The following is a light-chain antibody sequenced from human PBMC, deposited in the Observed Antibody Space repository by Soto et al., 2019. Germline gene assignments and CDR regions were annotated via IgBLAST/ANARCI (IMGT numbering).Light chain of an antibody. CDR1: QSTSSY. CDR2: AAC. Sequence: IHMTQSPSTLSASVGDRVTITFRASQSTSSYLAWYHQKPGKAPKVLIYAACTLQSGVPSRFSGSGSGTDLTLTISCLQSEDFATYYCQYYYTYPRTFGQGTKVDIK. J-gene: IGKJ1*01. CDR3: QYYYTYPRT. V-gene: IGKV1-5*01.